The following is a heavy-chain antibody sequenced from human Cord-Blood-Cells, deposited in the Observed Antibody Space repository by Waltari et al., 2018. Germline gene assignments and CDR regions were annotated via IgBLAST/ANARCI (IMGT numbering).Heavy chain of an antibody. CDR1: GGSFSGYY. CDR3: ARRRRDCSSTSCYAFDI. CDR2: INHSGST. D-gene: IGHD2-2*01. V-gene: IGHV4-34*01. Sequence: QVQLQQWGAGLLKPSETLSLTCAVYGGSFSGYYWGWIRQPPGTGLEWIGEINHSGSTNYNPSLKSRVTISVDTSKNQFSLKLSSVTAADTAVYYCARRRRDCSSTSCYAFDIWGQGTMVTVSS. J-gene: IGHJ3*02.